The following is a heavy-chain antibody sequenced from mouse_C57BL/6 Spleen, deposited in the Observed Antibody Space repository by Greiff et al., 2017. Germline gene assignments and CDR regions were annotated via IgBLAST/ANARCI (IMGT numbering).Heavy chain of an antibody. J-gene: IGHJ2*01. Sequence: VQLQQPGAELVRPGTSVKLSCKASGYTFTSYWMHWVKQRPGQGLEWIGVIDPSDSYTNYNQKFKGKATLTVDTSSSTAYMQLSSLTSEDSAVYYCARSGLRYHYFDYWGQGTTLTVSS. CDR1: GYTFTSYW. CDR2: IDPSDSYT. V-gene: IGHV1-59*01. D-gene: IGHD1-1*01. CDR3: ARSGLRYHYFDY.